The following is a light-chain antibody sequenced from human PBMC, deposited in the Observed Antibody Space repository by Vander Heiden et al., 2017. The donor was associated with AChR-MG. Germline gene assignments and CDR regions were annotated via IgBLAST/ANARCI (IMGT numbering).Light chain of an antibody. CDR1: HSISTY. V-gene: IGKV3-11*01. Sequence: EIVLTQSPATLSLSVGERATLSCRASHSISTYLAWYQQKPGQAPRLLIYDASNRATGIPARFSGSGSGTDFTLTISSLDPEDVAVYYCQQRRDWWTFGQGTKVEIK. CDR3: QQRRDWWT. J-gene: IGKJ1*01. CDR2: DAS.